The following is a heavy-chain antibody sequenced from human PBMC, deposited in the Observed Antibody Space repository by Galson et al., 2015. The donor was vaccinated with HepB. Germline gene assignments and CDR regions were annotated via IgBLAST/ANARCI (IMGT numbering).Heavy chain of an antibody. J-gene: IGHJ2*01. D-gene: IGHD6-13*01. V-gene: IGHV3-20*04. CDR3: ARVAAAAAHWYFDL. CDR1: GFTFDDYG. Sequence: SLRLSCAASGFTFDDYGMSWVRQAPGKGLEWVSGINWNGGSTGYADSVKGRFAISRDNAKNSLYLQMNSLRAEDTALYYCARVAAAAAHWYFDLWGRGTLVTVSS. CDR2: INWNGGST.